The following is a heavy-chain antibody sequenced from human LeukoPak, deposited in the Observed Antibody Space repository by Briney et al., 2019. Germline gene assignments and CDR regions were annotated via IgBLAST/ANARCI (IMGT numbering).Heavy chain of an antibody. V-gene: IGHV4-34*01. CDR3: ARGHFSGSYFDY. CDR2: INHSGST. CDR1: GGSFRGYY. Sequence: SETLSLTCAVYGGSFRGYYWSWIRQPPGKGLEWIGEINHSGSTNYNPSLKSRVTISVDTSKNQFSLKLSSVTAADTAVYYCARGHFSGSYFDYWGQGTLVTVSS. J-gene: IGHJ4*02. D-gene: IGHD3-10*01.